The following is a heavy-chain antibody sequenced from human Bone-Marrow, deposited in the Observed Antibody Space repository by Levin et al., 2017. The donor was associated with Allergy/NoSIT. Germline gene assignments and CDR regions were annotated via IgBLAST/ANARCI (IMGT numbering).Heavy chain of an antibody. CDR2: IDPSDPYP. CDR1: GNSFTSYW. V-gene: IGHV5-10-1*01. D-gene: IGHD4-17*01. J-gene: IGHJ4*02. CDR3: AITPHDYGDYGFDY. Sequence: ASVKVSCKVSGNSFTSYWISWVRQMPGKGLEWMGRIDPSDPYPNYSPSFQGLVTISGDKSISTASLQWDSLKASDTAMYYCAITPHDYGDYGFDYWGQGTLVTVSS.